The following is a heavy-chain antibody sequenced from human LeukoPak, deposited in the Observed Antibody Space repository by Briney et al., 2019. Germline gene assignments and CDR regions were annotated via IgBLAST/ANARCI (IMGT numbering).Heavy chain of an antibody. CDR1: EFTFSSYA. CDR3: AKDHEYYYDSSGYYYPYYFDY. J-gene: IGHJ4*02. D-gene: IGHD3-22*01. V-gene: IGHV3-23*01. CDR2: ISGSGGST. Sequence: GGSLRLSCAASEFTFSSYAMSWVRQAPGKGLEWVSAISGSGGSTYYADSVKGRFTISRDNSKNTLYLQMNSLRAEDTAAYYCAKDHEYYYDSSGYYYPYYFDYWGQGTLVTVSS.